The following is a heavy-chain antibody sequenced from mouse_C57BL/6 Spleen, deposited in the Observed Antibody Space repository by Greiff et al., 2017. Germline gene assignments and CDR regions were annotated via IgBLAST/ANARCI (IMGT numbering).Heavy chain of an antibody. J-gene: IGHJ4*01. Sequence: EVNLVESGGGLVKPGGSLKLSCAASGFTFSSYAMPWVRQTPEKRLEWVATISDGGSSTYYPDNVKGRFTISRDKAKNNLYLQMSHLKSEDTAMYDWARDEPPMDYWGQGTSVTVSS. CDR2: ISDGGSST. CDR1: GFTFSSYA. CDR3: ARDEPPMDY. V-gene: IGHV5-4*01.